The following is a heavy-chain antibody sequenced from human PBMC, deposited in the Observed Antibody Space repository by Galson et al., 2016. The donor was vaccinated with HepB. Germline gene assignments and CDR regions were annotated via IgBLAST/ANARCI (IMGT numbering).Heavy chain of an antibody. D-gene: IGHD6-19*01. J-gene: IGHJ4*02. CDR3: ARVTAQAGTTFSGPNSFFDY. CDR1: GGSISTYF. V-gene: IGHV4-59*12. Sequence: SETLSLTCTVTGGSISTYFWSWIRQPPGKRLEWIGYVSYLGSANYNPALKSRVTISVDTSQAEFSLKPRSVTAADTAVYYCARVTAQAGTTFSGPNSFFDYWGQGILVAVSS. CDR2: VSYLGSA.